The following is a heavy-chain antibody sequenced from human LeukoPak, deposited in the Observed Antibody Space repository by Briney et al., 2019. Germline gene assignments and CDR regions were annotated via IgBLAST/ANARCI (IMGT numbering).Heavy chain of an antibody. Sequence: ASVKVSCKASGYTFTGYYMHWVRQAPGQGLEWMGWINPNSGGTNYAQKFQGRVTMTRDTSISTAYMELSRLRSDDTAVYYCARRGGEYYYYYMDVWGKGTTVTVSS. CDR1: GYTFTGYY. CDR2: INPNSGGT. CDR3: ARRGGEYYYYYMDV. D-gene: IGHD3-10*01. V-gene: IGHV1-2*02. J-gene: IGHJ6*03.